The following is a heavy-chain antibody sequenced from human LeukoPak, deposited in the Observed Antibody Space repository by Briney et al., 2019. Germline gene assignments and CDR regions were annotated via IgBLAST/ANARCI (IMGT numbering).Heavy chain of an antibody. CDR3: ARGALYYDSSGQAFDI. V-gene: IGHV3-53*01. J-gene: IGHJ3*02. CDR1: GFTVSSNY. CDR2: IYSGGST. Sequence: GGSLRLSCAASGFTVSSNYMSWVRQAPGKGLEWVSVIYSGGSTYYADSVKGRFTISRDNSKNTLYLQMNSLRAEDTAVYYCARGALYYDSSGQAFDIWGQGTMVTVSS. D-gene: IGHD3-22*01.